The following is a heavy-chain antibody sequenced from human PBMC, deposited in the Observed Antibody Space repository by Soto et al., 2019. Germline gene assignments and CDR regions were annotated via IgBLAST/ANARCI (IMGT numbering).Heavy chain of an antibody. CDR3: ARDREDYGDYVYYYGMDV. J-gene: IGHJ6*02. CDR1: GGSISSGGYY. D-gene: IGHD4-17*01. Sequence: VQLQESGPGLVKPSQTLSLTCTVSGGSISSGGYYWSWIRQHPGKGLEWVANIKQDGSEKYYVDSVKGRFTISRDNAKNSLYLQMNSLRAEDTAVYYCARDREDYGDYVYYYGMDVWGQGTTVTVSS. V-gene: IGHV3-7*01. CDR2: IKQDGSEK.